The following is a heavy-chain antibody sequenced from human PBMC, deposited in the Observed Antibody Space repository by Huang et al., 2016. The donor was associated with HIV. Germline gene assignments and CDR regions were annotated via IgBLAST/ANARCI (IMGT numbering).Heavy chain of an antibody. V-gene: IGHV4-59*02. CDR1: GDSVSSHY. Sequence: QVRLQESGPGLVKPSETLSLSCTVSGDSVSSHYWGWIRHPPGKGLEWIGTVNDSGTTKSTPSRKSRITISVDTSKNGFSLNITSVSAADTAMYFCVRDQGRLAVGGIDNWFDPWGQGALVTVSS. CDR3: VRDQGRLAVGGIDNWFDP. D-gene: IGHD6-19*01. CDR2: VNDSGTT. J-gene: IGHJ5*02.